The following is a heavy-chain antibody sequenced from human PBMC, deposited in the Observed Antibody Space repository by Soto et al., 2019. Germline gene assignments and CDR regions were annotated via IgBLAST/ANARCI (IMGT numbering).Heavy chain of an antibody. D-gene: IGHD6-6*01. Sequence: ASVKVSCKASGYTFTSYAMHWVRQAPGQRLEWMGWINAGNGNTKYSQKFQGRVTITRDTSASTAYMELSSLRSEDTAVYYCARDRPPPYYYYYGMDVWGQGTTVTVSS. CDR2: INAGNGNT. V-gene: IGHV1-3*01. CDR1: GYTFTSYA. J-gene: IGHJ6*02. CDR3: ARDRPPPYYYYYGMDV.